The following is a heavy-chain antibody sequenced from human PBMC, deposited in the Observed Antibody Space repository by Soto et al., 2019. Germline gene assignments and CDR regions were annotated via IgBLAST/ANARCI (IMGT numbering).Heavy chain of an antibody. CDR3: ARDKHIRYFDAYYFDY. D-gene: IGHD3-9*01. J-gene: IGHJ4*02. Sequence: XATLSLTCSVSGGSISSYYWSWIRQPPGKGLEWIGYIYYSGSTNYNPSLNSRVTISVDTSKNQFSLKLSSVTAADTAVYYCARDKHIRYFDAYYFDYCGQGTMGTDSS. CDR2: IYYSGST. CDR1: GGSISSYY. V-gene: IGHV4-59*01.